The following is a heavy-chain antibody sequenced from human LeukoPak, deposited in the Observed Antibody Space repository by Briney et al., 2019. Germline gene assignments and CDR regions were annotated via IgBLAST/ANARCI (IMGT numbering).Heavy chain of an antibody. CDR3: AKGQQQLVFCWFDP. CDR2: ISGSGAST. D-gene: IGHD6-13*01. CDR1: GFTFSTYG. Sequence: GGSLRLSCAASGFTFSTYGMSWVRQAPGKGLEWVSAISGSGASTYYADSVKGRFTISRDNSKNTLYLQMNSLRAEDTAIYYCAKGQQQLVFCWFDPWGQGTLVTVSP. V-gene: IGHV3-23*01. J-gene: IGHJ5*02.